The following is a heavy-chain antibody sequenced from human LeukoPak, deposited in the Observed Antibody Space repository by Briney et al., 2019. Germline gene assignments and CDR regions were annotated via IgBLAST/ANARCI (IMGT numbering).Heavy chain of an antibody. Sequence: PGGSLRLSCAASGLTFSSYDMSWVPQAPGKGLEWVSGISGSGGNTNYADSVKGRFTISRDNSKNTLHLQVNSLRAEDTAVYYCAKEGTWGTLDYWGQGTPVTVSS. J-gene: IGHJ4*02. V-gene: IGHV3-23*01. CDR2: ISGSGGNT. D-gene: IGHD3-16*01. CDR3: AKEGTWGTLDY. CDR1: GLTFSSYD.